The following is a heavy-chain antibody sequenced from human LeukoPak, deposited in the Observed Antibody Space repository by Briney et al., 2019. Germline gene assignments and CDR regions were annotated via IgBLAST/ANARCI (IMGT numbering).Heavy chain of an antibody. CDR3: ASRQAVAGTWSRPDAFDI. J-gene: IGHJ3*02. Sequence: GESLKISCKGSGYSFTSYWIGWVRQMPGNGLEWMGIIYPGDSDTRYSPSFQGQVTISADKSISTAYLQWSSLKASDTAMYYCASRQAVAGTWSRPDAFDIWGQGTMVTVSS. CDR1: GYSFTSYW. V-gene: IGHV5-51*01. D-gene: IGHD6-19*01. CDR2: IYPGDSDT.